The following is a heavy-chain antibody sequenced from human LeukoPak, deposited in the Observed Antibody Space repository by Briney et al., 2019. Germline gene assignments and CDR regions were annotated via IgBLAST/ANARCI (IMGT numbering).Heavy chain of an antibody. CDR2: ISSSGSTL. Sequence: GGSLRLSCAASGFTFSSCEMNWVRQAPGKGLEWVSYISSSGSTLYYADSVKGRFTISRDNSKNTLYLQMNSLRAEDTAVCYCAKDFPPYYDILTGYYPGWFDPWGQGTLVTVSS. J-gene: IGHJ5*02. CDR1: GFTFSSCE. D-gene: IGHD3-9*01. CDR3: AKDFPPYYDILTGYYPGWFDP. V-gene: IGHV3-48*03.